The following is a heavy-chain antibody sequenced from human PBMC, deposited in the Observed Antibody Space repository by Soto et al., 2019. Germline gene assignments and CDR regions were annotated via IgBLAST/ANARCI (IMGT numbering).Heavy chain of an antibody. CDR3: ARSYYDILTERNDLDY. CDR2: ISAYNGNT. V-gene: IGHV1-18*01. J-gene: IGHJ4*02. D-gene: IGHD3-9*01. CDR1: GYTFTSYG. Sequence: ASVKVSSKASGYTFTSYGISWVGQAPGQGLEWMGWISAYNGNTNYAKKLQGRVTMTTDTSTSTAYMELRSLRSDDTAVYYCARSYYDILTERNDLDYWGQGTLVTVSS.